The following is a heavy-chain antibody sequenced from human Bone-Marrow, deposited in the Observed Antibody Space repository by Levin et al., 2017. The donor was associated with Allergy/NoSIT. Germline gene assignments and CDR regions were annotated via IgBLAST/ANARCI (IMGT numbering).Heavy chain of an antibody. CDR1: GFTFSSYD. J-gene: IGHJ4*02. V-gene: IGHV3-13*01. CDR2: IGTAGDT. Sequence: PGGSLRLSCAASGFTFSSYDMHWVRQATGKGLEWVSAIGTAGDTYYPGSVKGRFTISRENAKNSLYLQMNSLRAGDTAVYYCARGGNLGEVAAAGITGLFDYWGQGTLVTVSS. CDR3: ARGGNLGEVAAAGITGLFDY. D-gene: IGHD6-13*01.